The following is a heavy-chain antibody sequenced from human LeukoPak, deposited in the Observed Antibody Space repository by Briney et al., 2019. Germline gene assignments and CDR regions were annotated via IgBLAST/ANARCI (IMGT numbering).Heavy chain of an antibody. CDR1: GFTFSSYW. CDR3: AREDLIAAAGGWFDP. J-gene: IGHJ5*02. CDR2: INSDGSST. Sequence: PGGSLRLSCAASGFTFSSYWMHWVRQAPGKGLVWVSRINSDGSSTNYADSVKGRFTISRDNAKNTLYLQMNSLRAEDTAVYYCAREDLIAAAGGWFDPWGQGTLVTVSS. D-gene: IGHD6-13*01. V-gene: IGHV3-74*01.